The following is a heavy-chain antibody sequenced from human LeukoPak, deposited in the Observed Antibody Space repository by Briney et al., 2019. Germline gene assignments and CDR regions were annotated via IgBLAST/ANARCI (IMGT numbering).Heavy chain of an antibody. Sequence: SETLSLTCTVSGGSISSSSYYWGWIRQPPGKGLEWIGSIYYSGSTYYNPSLKSRVTISVDTSKNQFSLKLSSVTAADTAVYYCASQLEMATIYFPFDYWGQGTLVTVSS. J-gene: IGHJ4*02. V-gene: IGHV4-39*07. CDR3: ASQLEMATIYFPFDY. CDR2: IYYSGST. D-gene: IGHD5-24*01. CDR1: GGSISSSSYY.